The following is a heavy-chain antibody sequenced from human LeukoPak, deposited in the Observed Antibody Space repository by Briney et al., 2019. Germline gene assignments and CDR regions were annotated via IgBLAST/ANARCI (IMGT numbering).Heavy chain of an antibody. J-gene: IGHJ3*02. CDR2: IISSSSYI. Sequence: KPGGSLRLSCAASGFTFSSYSMNWVRQAPGKGLEWVSSIISSSSYIYYADSVKGRFTISRDNAKNSLYLQMNSLRAEDTAVYYCAGGGRGTTAFDIWGQGTMVTVSS. D-gene: IGHD4-17*01. V-gene: IGHV3-21*01. CDR1: GFTFSSYS. CDR3: AGGGRGTTAFDI.